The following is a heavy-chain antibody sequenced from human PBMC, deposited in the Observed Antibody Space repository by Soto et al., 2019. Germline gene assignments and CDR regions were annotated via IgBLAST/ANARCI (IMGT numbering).Heavy chain of an antibody. V-gene: IGHV4-38-2*01. CDR3: ARARIVGATTDWFDP. CDR2: IYHSGST. CDR1: GYSISSGYY. D-gene: IGHD1-26*01. J-gene: IGHJ5*02. Sequence: PSETLSLTCAVSGYSISSGYYWGWIRQPPGKGLEWIGSIYHSGSTYYNPSLKSRVTISVDTSKNQFSLKLSSVTAADTAVYYCARARIVGATTDWFDPWGQGTLVTAPQ.